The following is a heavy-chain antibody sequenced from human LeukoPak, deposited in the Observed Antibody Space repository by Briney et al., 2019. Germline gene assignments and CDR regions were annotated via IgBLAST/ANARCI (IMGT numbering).Heavy chain of an antibody. D-gene: IGHD1-26*01. CDR2: INWNGGST. J-gene: IGHJ4*02. CDR3: ARRKVGATPYDY. Sequence: GGSLRLSCAASGFTFDDYGMSWVRQPPGKGLEWVCGINWNGGSTGYADSVKGRFTISRDNAKNSLYLQMNSLRAEDTALYYCARRKVGATPYDYWGQGTLVTVSS. CDR1: GFTFDDYG. V-gene: IGHV3-20*04.